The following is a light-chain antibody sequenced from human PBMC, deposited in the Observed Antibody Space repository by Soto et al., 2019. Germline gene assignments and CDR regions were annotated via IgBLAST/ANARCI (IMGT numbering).Light chain of an antibody. CDR1: QSVSSSY. CDR3: QQYYNWPPYT. J-gene: IGKJ2*01. CDR2: GAS. Sequence: EIVLTQSPGTLSLSPGERATLSCRASQSVSSSYLAWYQQKPGQAPRLLIYGASSRATGIPDRFSGSRSGTEFTLTISSLQSEYFAVYYCQQYYNWPPYTFGQGTKVDIK. V-gene: IGKV3-20*01.